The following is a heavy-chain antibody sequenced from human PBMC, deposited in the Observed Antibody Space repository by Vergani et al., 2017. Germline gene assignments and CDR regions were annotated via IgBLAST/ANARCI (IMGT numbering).Heavy chain of an antibody. D-gene: IGHD2-2*01. V-gene: IGHV5-10-1*03. CDR3: ARGGVVPAAPTDYYMDV. J-gene: IGHJ6*03. Sequence: EVQLVQSGAEVKKPGESLRISCKGSGYSFTSYWISWVRQMPGKGLEWMGRIDPSDSYTNYSPSFQGHVTISADKSISTAYLQWSSLKASDTAMYYCARGGVVPAAPTDYYMDVWGKGTTVTVSS. CDR1: GYSFTSYW. CDR2: IDPSDSYT.